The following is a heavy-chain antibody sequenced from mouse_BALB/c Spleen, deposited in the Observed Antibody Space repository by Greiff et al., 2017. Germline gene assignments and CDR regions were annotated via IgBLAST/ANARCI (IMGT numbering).Heavy chain of an antibody. CDR1: GFTFSSYY. CDR2: INSNGGST. Sequence: EVKLVESGGGLVKLGGSLKLSCAASGFTFSSYYMSWVRQTPEKRLELVAAINSNGGSTYYPDTVKGRFTISRDNAKNTLYLQMSSLKSEDTALYYCARHVYGNYVGAMDYWGQGTSVTVSS. J-gene: IGHJ4*01. D-gene: IGHD2-1*01. V-gene: IGHV5-6-2*01. CDR3: ARHVYGNYVGAMDY.